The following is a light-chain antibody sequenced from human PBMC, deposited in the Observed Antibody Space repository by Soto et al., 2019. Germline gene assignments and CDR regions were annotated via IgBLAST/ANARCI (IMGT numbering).Light chain of an antibody. V-gene: IGKV1-6*01. CDR1: QAIRTE. J-gene: IGKJ1*01. CDR3: LQDFKYPRT. CDR2: GTF. Sequence: AIQMTQSPSSLSASVGDRVTITCRASQAIRTELGWYQQKPGKAPRLLIYGTFSLQSGDPSRFSGSGSGTDFTLTISSLQTDDFSTYYCLQDFKYPRTFGQGTKVEVK.